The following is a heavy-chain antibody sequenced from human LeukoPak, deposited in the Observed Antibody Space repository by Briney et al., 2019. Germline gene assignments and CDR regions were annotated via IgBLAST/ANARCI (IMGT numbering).Heavy chain of an antibody. CDR3: ARGEDWFDP. V-gene: IGHV4-59*01. CDR1: GGSISSYY. CDR2: IYYSGST. Sequence: SETLSLTCAVSGGSISSYYWSWIRQPPGKGLEWIGYIYYSGSTNYNPSLKSRVTISVDTSKNQFSLKLSSVTAADTAVYYCARGEDWFDPWGQGTLVTVSS. J-gene: IGHJ5*02.